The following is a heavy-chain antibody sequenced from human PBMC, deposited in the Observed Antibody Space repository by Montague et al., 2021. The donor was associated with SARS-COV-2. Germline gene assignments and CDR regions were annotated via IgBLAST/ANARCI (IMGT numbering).Heavy chain of an antibody. CDR2: IYYTGST. J-gene: IGHJ2*01. CDR3: ASLPPNGRWYLDL. D-gene: IGHD2-8*01. V-gene: IGHV4-59*11. CDR1: GGSISSHY. Sequence: SETLSLTCTVSGGSISSHYWTWIWQPPGQGLERIGYIYYTGSTNYNPYLRSRVAITVDTSKNQFPLSLRPVSVADTAPYYCASLPPNGRWYLDLWGRGTLVTVPS.